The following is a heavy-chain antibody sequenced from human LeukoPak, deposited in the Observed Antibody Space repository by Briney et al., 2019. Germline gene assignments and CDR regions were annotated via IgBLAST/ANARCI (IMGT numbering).Heavy chain of an antibody. Sequence: GGSLRLPCAASGFTVNSNYMNWVRQAPGKGLEWVSVIYSVGSTYYADSVKGRFTISRDKTKNTLYLQMNSLRAEDTAVYYCARDGGYDSSGYGRPINWFDPWGQGTLVTVSS. CDR2: IYSVGST. D-gene: IGHD3-22*01. J-gene: IGHJ5*02. CDR3: ARDGGYDSSGYGRPINWFDP. CDR1: GFTVNSNY. V-gene: IGHV3-53*01.